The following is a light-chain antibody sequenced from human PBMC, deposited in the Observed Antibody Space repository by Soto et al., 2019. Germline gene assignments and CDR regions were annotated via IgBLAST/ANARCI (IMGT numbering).Light chain of an antibody. J-gene: IGKJ1*01. CDR2: GAS. CDR3: QQYNSSPPT. Sequence: IVLTQAPVCLCLSPVESAALSCMASQSVSSSYLAWYQQKPGQAPRLLIYGASSRATGIPARFSGSGSGTDFTLTISRLQPEDFAVYYCQQYNSSPPTFGQGTKVDIK. CDR1: QSVSSSY. V-gene: IGKV3-20*01.